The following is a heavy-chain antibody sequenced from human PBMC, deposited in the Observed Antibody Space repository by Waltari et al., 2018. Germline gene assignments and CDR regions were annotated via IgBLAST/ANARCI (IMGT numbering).Heavy chain of an antibody. Sequence: QVQLQESGPGLVKPSGALPLTCPVSGGSIRSDNGWRWVRQPPGKGLEWIGEIYHSGITNYNPSLKSRVTISVDKSKNHFSLKLSSVTAADTAVYYCAGHDFRHNDYWGQGTLVTVSS. J-gene: IGHJ4*02. CDR1: GGSIRSDNG. V-gene: IGHV4-4*02. CDR3: AGHDFRHNDY. CDR2: IYHSGIT. D-gene: IGHD3-3*01.